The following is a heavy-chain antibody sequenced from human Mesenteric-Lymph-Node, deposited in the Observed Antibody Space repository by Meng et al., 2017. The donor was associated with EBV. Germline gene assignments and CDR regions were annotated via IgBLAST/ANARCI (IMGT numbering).Heavy chain of an antibody. D-gene: IGHD1-26*01. V-gene: IGHV4-39*07. CDR2: FYYSGGI. Sequence: ESGRGLGMHAETLSLPCTVSGGSTRRTSYYCGWVRQPPGKGLDWIGNFYYSGGIYYNPSLTSRLTIAVDTSKNQFSLKLSSVTAADTAVYYCARGNSGSPLWQYWFDPWGQGTLVTVSS. CDR1: GGSTRRTSYY. J-gene: IGHJ5*02. CDR3: ARGNSGSPLWQYWFDP.